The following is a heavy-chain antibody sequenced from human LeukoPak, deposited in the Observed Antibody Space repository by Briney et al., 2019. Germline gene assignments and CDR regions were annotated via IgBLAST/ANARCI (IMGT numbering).Heavy chain of an antibody. Sequence: SETLSLTCAVYGGSFSGYYWSWIRQPPGKGLEWIGEINHSGSTNYNPSLKSRVTISVDTSKNQFSLKLSSVTAADTAVYYCARAYPELGSDYWGQGTLVTVS. J-gene: IGHJ4*02. CDR3: ARAYPELGSDY. CDR1: GGSFSGYY. CDR2: INHSGST. V-gene: IGHV4-34*01. D-gene: IGHD1-26*01.